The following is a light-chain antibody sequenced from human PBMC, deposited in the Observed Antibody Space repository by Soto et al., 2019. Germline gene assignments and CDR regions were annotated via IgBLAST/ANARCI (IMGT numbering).Light chain of an antibody. CDR2: DDN. CDR1: SSDIGAGFD. Sequence: QSVLTQPPSVSGAPGQRVTISCSGSSSDIGAGFDVHWYQHLPGTAPKLLIYDDNKRPSGIPDRFSGSKSGTSATLGITGFQTGDEADYYCGSWDSSLSAYVFGTGTKVTVL. CDR3: GSWDSSLSAYV. J-gene: IGLJ1*01. V-gene: IGLV1-51*01.